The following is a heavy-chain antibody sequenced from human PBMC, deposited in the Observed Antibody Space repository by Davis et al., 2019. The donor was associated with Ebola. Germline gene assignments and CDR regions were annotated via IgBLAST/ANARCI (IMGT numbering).Heavy chain of an antibody. CDR3: ARVTGDYYYYGMDV. CDR1: GGSFSGYY. Sequence: PSETLSLTCAVYGGSFSGYYWSWIRQPPGKGLEWIGEINHSGSTNYNPSLKSPVTISVDTSKNQFSLKLSSVTAADTAVYYCARVTGDYYYYGMDVWGQGTTVTVSS. D-gene: IGHD1-14*01. V-gene: IGHV4-34*01. J-gene: IGHJ6*02. CDR2: INHSGST.